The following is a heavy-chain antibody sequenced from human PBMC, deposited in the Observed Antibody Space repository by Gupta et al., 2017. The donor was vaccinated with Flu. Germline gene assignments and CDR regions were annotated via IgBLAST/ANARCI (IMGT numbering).Heavy chain of an antibody. D-gene: IGHD5-12*01. CDR3: AKGVRIRWIYDAFDM. CDR2: VSFDGNTQ. V-gene: IGHV3-30*18. Sequence: GMQWVRQAPEKGMEWVALVSFDGNTQYHADSVKGRFTRSRDNSKNTLYLQMNGLRPEDTAVYYCAKGVRIRWIYDAFDMWGQGTMVTVSS. J-gene: IGHJ3*02.